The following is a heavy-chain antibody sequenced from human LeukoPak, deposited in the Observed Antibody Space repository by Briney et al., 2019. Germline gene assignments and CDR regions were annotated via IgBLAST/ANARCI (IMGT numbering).Heavy chain of an antibody. CDR1: GYTFTGYY. CDR3: ASLAYYDFWSSPPMDV. D-gene: IGHD3-3*01. V-gene: IGHV1-2*02. Sequence: GASVKVSCKASGYTFTGYYMHWVRQAPGQGLEWMGWINPNSGGTNYAQKFQGRVTMTRDTSISTAYMELSRLRSDDTAVYYCASLAYYDFWSSPPMDVWGKGTTVTVSS. CDR2: INPNSGGT. J-gene: IGHJ6*03.